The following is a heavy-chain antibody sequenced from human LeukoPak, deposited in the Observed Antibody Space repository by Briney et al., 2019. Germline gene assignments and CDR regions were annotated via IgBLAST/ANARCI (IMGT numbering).Heavy chain of an antibody. CDR1: GGSFSGYY. D-gene: IGHD6-19*01. CDR2: INHSGST. V-gene: IGHV4-34*01. J-gene: IGHJ4*02. Sequence: SETLSLTCAVYGGSFSGYYWSWIRQPPGKGLEWIGEINHSGSTNYNPSLKSRVTISVDTSKNQFSLKLSSVTAADTAVYYCARARPYSSGWYGGGIDYWGQGTLVTVSS. CDR3: ARARPYSSGWYGGGIDY.